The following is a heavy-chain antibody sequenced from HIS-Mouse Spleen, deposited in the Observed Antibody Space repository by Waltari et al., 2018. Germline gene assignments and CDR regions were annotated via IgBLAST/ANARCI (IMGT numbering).Heavy chain of an antibody. V-gene: IGHV4-38-2*02. CDR3: AREIPYSSSWYDWYFDL. D-gene: IGHD6-13*01. J-gene: IGHJ2*01. CDR2: IYYSGST. CDR1: GYTFTSYDI. Sequence: QVQLVQSGAEVKQPGASVKVSCKASGYTFTSYDINWVRQATGQGLEWIGSIYYSGSTYYNPSLKSRVTISVDTSKNQFSLKLSSVTAADTAVYYCAREIPYSSSWYDWYFDLWGRGTLVTVSS.